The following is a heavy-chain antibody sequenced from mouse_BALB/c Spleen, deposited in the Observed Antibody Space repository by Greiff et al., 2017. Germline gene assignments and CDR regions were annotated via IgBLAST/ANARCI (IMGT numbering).Heavy chain of an antibody. Sequence: QVQLKESGAELVRPGSSVKISCKASGYAFSSYWMNWVKQRPGQGLEWIGQIYPGDGDTNYNGKFKGKATLTADKSSSTAYMQLSSLTSEDSAVYFCARDYDYDGEDYFDYWGQGTTLTVSS. CDR1: GYAFSSYW. D-gene: IGHD2-4*01. J-gene: IGHJ2*01. CDR3: ARDYDYDGEDYFDY. CDR2: IYPGDGDT. V-gene: IGHV1-80*01.